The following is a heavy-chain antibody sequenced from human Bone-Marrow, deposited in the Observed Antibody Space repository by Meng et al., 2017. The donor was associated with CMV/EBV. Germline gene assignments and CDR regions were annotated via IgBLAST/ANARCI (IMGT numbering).Heavy chain of an antibody. CDR1: GFTFSSYE. J-gene: IGHJ6*02. Sequence: LSLTCAASGFTFSSYEMNWVRQAPGKGLEWVSYISSSGSTIYYADSVKGRFTISRDNAKNSLYLQMNSLRAEDTAVYYCARVERRHYYYGMDVWGQGTTVTVSS. CDR3: ARVERRHYYYGMDV. V-gene: IGHV3-48*03. D-gene: IGHD5-24*01. CDR2: ISSSGSTI.